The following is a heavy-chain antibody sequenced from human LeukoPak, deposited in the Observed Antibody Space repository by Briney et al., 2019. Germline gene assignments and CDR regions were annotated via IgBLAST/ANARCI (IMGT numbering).Heavy chain of an antibody. J-gene: IGHJ4*02. D-gene: IGHD6-19*01. Sequence: GGSLRLSCAASGFTFSSYGMHWVRQAPGKGLEWVAFIRYDGSNKYYADSVKGRFTISRDNSKNTLYLQMNSLRAEDTAVYYCAKDLSSGWAYYFDYWGQGTLVTVSS. V-gene: IGHV3-30*02. CDR1: GFTFSSYG. CDR2: IRYDGSNK. CDR3: AKDLSSGWAYYFDY.